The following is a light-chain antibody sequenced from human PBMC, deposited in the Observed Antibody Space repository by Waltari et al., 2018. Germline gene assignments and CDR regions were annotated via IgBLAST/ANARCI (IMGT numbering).Light chain of an antibody. CDR2: DAS. CDR3: QQRSSLLPVT. V-gene: IGKV3-11*01. CDR1: QNVDND. J-gene: IGKJ4*01. Sequence: EIVLTQSPGTVSLSPWERATLSCRASQNVDNDVAWYQQRPGQTPKLLIYDASNRATGVPARFSGSGSGTDFTLTISGLEPEDFAVYYCQQRSSLLPVTFGGGTKVEIK.